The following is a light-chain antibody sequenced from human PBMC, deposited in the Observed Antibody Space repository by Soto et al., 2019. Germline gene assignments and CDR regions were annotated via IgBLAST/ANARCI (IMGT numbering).Light chain of an antibody. J-gene: IGKJ1*01. CDR3: LKYDGAPRT. V-gene: IGKV1-27*01. Sequence: DIQMTQSPSSLSASVGDRVTITCRTSQGISNYLAWYQQKPGKVPKLLIYGVSTLQPGVPSRFSGSGSGADFTLTISSLQPEGVATYYCLKYDGAPRTFGQGTKVEIK. CDR2: GVS. CDR1: QGISNY.